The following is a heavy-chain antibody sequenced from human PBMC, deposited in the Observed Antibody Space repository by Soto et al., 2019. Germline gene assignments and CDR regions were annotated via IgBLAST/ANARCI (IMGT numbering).Heavy chain of an antibody. V-gene: IGHV4-61*01. CDR3: ATGTTYYYYGMDV. CDR1: GGSVSSGSYY. CDR2: IYYSGST. Sequence: QVQLQESGPGLVKPSETLSLTCTVSGGSVSSGSYYWSWIRQPPGKGLEWIGYIYYSGSTNYNPSLKSRVTISVDTSKNQFSLKLRSVTAADTAVYYCATGTTYYYYGMDVWGQGTTVTVSS. J-gene: IGHJ6*02. D-gene: IGHD1-7*01.